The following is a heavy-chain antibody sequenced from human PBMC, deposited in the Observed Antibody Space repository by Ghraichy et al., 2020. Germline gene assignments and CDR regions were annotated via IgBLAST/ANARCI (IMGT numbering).Heavy chain of an antibody. CDR2: ISSSGGST. CDR3: ANRYGENDY. J-gene: IGHJ4*02. CDR1: GFTFSSYA. V-gene: IGHV3-23*01. D-gene: IGHD4-17*01. Sequence: GGSLRLSCAASGFTFSSYAMSWVRQAPGKGLEWVSAISSSGGSTYYTDSVKGRFTISRDNSKNTLYLQMNNLRADDTAVYYCANRYGENDYWGQGTLVTVSS.